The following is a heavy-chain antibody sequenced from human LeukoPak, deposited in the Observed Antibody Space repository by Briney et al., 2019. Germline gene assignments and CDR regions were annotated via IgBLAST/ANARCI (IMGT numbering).Heavy chain of an antibody. CDR1: GFTFSSYA. V-gene: IGHV3-23*01. CDR2: VSSSGGST. J-gene: IGHJ3*01. Sequence: QPGGSLRLSCAASGFTFSSYAMTWVRQAPGKGLEWVSLVSSSGGSTYYADSVKGRFTISRDNSKNTLYLQMNSIRAEDTAVYYCAKRYYGSGSYDAFDVWGQGTMVSVSS. D-gene: IGHD3-10*01. CDR3: AKRYYGSGSYDAFDV.